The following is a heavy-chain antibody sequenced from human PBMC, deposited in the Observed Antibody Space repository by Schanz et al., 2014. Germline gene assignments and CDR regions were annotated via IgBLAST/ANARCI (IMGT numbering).Heavy chain of an antibody. CDR1: GFIVRSNY. CDR3: ARQGRAGPTSSRETCFPYHYTDV. J-gene: IGHJ6*03. V-gene: IGHV3-66*02. CDR2: VHPGGST. Sequence: EVQLVESGGGLVQPGGSLRLSCAVSGFIVRSNYMTWVRQAPGKGLEWVSFVHPGGSTYYPDSVKGRFTISRDNSKDILYLQIYSLGTDDTAVYCCARQGRAGPTSSRETCFPYHYTDVWGKGTTVIVSS. D-gene: IGHD2-2*01.